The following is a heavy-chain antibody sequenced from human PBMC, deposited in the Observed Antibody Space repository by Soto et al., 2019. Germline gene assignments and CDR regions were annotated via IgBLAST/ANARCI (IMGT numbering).Heavy chain of an antibody. CDR3: ARSYGDYVRWFDP. Sequence: SRAACRVRVKISAMTGVCQAPGKGLEWVSAISGSGGSTYYADSVKGRFTISRDNSKNTLYLQMNSLRAEDTAVYYCARSYGDYVRWFDPWGQGTLVTVSS. CDR2: ISGSGGST. CDR1: RVRVKISA. J-gene: IGHJ5*02. V-gene: IGHV3-23*01. D-gene: IGHD4-17*01.